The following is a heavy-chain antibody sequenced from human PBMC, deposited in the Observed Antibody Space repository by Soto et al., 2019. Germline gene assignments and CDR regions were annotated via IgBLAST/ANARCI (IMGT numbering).Heavy chain of an antibody. J-gene: IGHJ4*02. V-gene: IGHV3-48*03. CDR3: ARVLGIAAADY. CDR2: ISSSGSTI. Sequence: GGSLRLSCAASGFTFSSYEMNWVRQAPGKGLDWVSYISSSGSTIYYADSVKGRFTISRDNAKNSLYLQMNSLRAEDTAVYYCARVLGIAAADYWGQGTLVTVSS. CDR1: GFTFSSYE. D-gene: IGHD6-13*01.